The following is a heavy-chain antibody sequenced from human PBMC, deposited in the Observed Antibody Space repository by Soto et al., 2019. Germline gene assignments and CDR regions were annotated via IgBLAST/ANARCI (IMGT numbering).Heavy chain of an antibody. CDR1: GGSISSYY. J-gene: IGHJ5*02. D-gene: IGHD6-13*01. CDR2: IYYSGST. V-gene: IGHV4-59*08. CDR3: ARAKAPLYSSSWYWFDP. Sequence: QVQLQESGPGLVKPSETLSLTCTVSGGSISSYYWSWIRQPPGKGLEYIGYIYYSGSTNYNPSLNSRVTISVDPSNNQFSLKLSSVTAADTAVYYCARAKAPLYSSSWYWFDPWGQGTLVTVSS.